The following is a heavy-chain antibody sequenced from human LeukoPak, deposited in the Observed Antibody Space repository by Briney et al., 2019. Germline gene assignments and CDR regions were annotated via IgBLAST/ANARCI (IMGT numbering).Heavy chain of an antibody. CDR1: GGSISSGGYY. J-gene: IGHJ4*02. V-gene: IGHV4-31*03. D-gene: IGHD4-11*01. CDR3: ARSYHSIQVDY. CDR2: IYYSGST. Sequence: PSETLSLTCTVSGGSISSGGYYWSWIRQHPGKGLEWIGYIYYSGSTYYNPSLKSRVTISVDTSKNQFSLKLSSVTAADTAVYYCARSYHSIQVDYWGQGTLVTVSS.